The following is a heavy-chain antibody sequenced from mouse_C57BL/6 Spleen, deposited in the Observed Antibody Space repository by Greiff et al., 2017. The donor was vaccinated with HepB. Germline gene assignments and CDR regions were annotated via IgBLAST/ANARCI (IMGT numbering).Heavy chain of an antibody. V-gene: IGHV3-6*01. CDR3: AREEGSLFAY. Sequence: EVHLVESGPGLVKPSQSLSLTCSVTGYSITSGYYWNWIRQFPGNKLEWMGYISYDGSNNYNPSLKNRISITRDTSKNQFFLKLNSVTTEDTATYYCAREEGSLFAYWGQGTLVTVSA. CDR1: GYSITSGYY. D-gene: IGHD6-1*01. CDR2: ISYDGSN. J-gene: IGHJ3*01.